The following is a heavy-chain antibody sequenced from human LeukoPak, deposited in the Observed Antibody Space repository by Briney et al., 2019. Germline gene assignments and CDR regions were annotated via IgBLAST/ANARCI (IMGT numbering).Heavy chain of an antibody. J-gene: IGHJ5*02. CDR1: GVSISSSNSY. D-gene: IGHD6-13*01. Sequence: SETLSLTCTVSGVSISSSNSYWGWIRQPPGKGLEWIGSIYYSGNTYYNASLKSQVSISIDTSKNRFSLKLTSVTAADTAVYYCARVLAAAGNNWFDPWGQGTLVTVSS. CDR2: IYYSGNT. V-gene: IGHV4-39*07. CDR3: ARVLAAAGNNWFDP.